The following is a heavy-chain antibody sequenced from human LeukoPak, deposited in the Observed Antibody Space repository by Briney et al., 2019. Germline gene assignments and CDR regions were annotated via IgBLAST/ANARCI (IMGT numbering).Heavy chain of an antibody. CDR3: ARDPIVVVVAATRGEHYFDY. CDR2: ISAYNGNT. D-gene: IGHD2-15*01. Sequence: GASVKVSCKASGYTFTSYGVSWVRQAPGQGPEWMGWISAYNGNTNCAQKLQGRVAMTTDTSTSTAYMELRSLRSDGTAVYYCARDPIVVVVAATRGEHYFDYWGQGTLVTVSS. J-gene: IGHJ4*02. V-gene: IGHV1-18*01. CDR1: GYTFTSYG.